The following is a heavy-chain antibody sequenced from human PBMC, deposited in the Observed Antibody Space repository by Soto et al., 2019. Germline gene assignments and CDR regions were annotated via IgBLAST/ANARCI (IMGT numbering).Heavy chain of an antibody. V-gene: IGHV4-59*03. CDR1: AGSISGYF. D-gene: IGHD6-13*01. CDR2: VYDSGST. J-gene: IGHJ4*02. Sequence: SETLSLTCIVSAGSISGYFLSWIRQPPGKGLEWIAFVYDSGSTNYNPSLKSRVTVSVDTSNNQFSLKLISVTAADTAVYYCARGWSSSWPYWGQGTLVTVSS. CDR3: ARGWSSSWPY.